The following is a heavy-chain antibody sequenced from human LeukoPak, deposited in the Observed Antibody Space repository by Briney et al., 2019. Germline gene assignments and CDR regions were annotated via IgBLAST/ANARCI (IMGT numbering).Heavy chain of an antibody. CDR1: GFTVSSNY. Sequence: PGGSLRLSCAASGFTVSSNYMSWVRQAPGKGLEWVSAISGGAGSTYYADSVKGRFTISRDNSTDSLYLQMNSLRAEDTAIYYCARGPQFSGPGWFDPWGQGTLVTVSS. CDR2: ISGGAGST. V-gene: IGHV3-23*01. CDR3: ARGPQFSGPGWFDP. J-gene: IGHJ5*02. D-gene: IGHD3-10*01.